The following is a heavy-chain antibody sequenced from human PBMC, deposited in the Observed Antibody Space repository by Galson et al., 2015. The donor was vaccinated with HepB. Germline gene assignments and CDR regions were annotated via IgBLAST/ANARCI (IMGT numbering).Heavy chain of an antibody. CDR3: ARVYEPRPGGFDY. J-gene: IGHJ4*02. CDR1: GFAFSSYS. D-gene: IGHD3-16*01. Sequence: SLRLSCAASGFAFSSYSMNWVRQAPGKGLEWVSSISSSSSYIYYADSVKGRFTISRDNAKNSLYLQMNSLRAEDTAVYYCARVYEPRPGGFDYWGQGTLVTVSS. CDR2: ISSSSSYI. V-gene: IGHV3-21*01.